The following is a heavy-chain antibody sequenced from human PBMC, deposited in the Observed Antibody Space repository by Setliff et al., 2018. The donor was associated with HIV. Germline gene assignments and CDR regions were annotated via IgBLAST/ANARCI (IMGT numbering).Heavy chain of an antibody. J-gene: IGHJ6*03. CDR3: ARERSGGGCDSCHDYYMDA. V-gene: IGHV4-4*08. CDR2: SSTSGST. D-gene: IGHD2-15*01. CDR1: GGSISGNA. Sequence: PSETLSLTCSVSGGSISGNAWSWIRQPPGKGLEWIGDSSTSGSTNYNPSLKSRVTISVDTSKNQFSLKVSSVTAADTAVYYCARERSGGGCDSCHDYYMDAWGEGTRVSVSS.